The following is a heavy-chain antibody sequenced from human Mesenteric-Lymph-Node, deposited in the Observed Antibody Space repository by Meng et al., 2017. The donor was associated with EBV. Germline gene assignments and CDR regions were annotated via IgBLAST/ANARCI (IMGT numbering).Heavy chain of an antibody. CDR1: GFTLSDSA. V-gene: IGHV3-73*02. Sequence: GQLWESGGGLVQPGGSLKLSCAASGFTLSDSAIHWVRQASGKGLEWVGRIRSKANNYATVYGASVKGRFTISRDDSKNTAYLQMSSLKIEDAAVYYCCTHDPSDYWGQGTLVTVSS. CDR3: CTHDPSDY. J-gene: IGHJ4*02. CDR2: IRSKANNYAT.